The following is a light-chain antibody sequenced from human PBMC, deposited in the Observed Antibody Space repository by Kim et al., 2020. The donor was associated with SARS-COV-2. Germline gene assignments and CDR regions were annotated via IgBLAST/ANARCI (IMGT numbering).Light chain of an antibody. CDR1: QSASSI. CDR2: GAS. J-gene: IGKJ1*01. Sequence: SPGQRDPLACRASQSASSILAWYQQKPGQAPRLLIYGASTRATGIPARFSGSGSGTEFTLTISSLQSEDFAVYYCQQYNNWPPTFGQGTKVDIK. CDR3: QQYNNWPPT. V-gene: IGKV3-15*01.